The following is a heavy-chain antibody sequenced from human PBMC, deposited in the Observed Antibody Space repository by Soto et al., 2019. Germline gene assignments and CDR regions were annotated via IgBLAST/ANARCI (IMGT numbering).Heavy chain of an antibody. CDR1: GYIFSSHF. J-gene: IGHJ4*02. CDR2: INPSGGST. V-gene: IGHV1-46*01. Sequence: ASVKVSCKASGYIFSSHFMHWVRQAPGQGLEWMAIINPSGGSTGYAQKFQGRVTMTRDTSTSTVCMELSSLRSEDTAVYYCARRGPGTYFDYWGQGTLVTVSS. CDR3: ARRGPGTYFDY. D-gene: IGHD6-13*01.